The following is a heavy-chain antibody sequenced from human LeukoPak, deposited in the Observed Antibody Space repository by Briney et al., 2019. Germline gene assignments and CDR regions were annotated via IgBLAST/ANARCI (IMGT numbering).Heavy chain of an antibody. J-gene: IGHJ6*03. D-gene: IGHD3-10*02. CDR2: IRYDGSKK. CDR1: GFTFSSYG. V-gene: IGHV3-30*02. Sequence: GGSLRLSCAASGFTFSSYGMHWVRQAPGKGLEWVAFIRYDGSKKYYTDSVKGRFTISRDNSKNTLYLQMNSLSAEDTAFYYCAKEELRRITMWGYMDVWGKGTTVTTSS. CDR3: AKEELRRITMWGYMDV.